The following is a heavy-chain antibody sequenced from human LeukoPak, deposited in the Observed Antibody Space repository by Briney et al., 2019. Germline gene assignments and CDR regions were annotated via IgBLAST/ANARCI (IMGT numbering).Heavy chain of an antibody. CDR2: VNHNGNVN. D-gene: IGHD3-16*01. J-gene: IGHJ6*02. V-gene: IGHV3-7*03. CDR3: AGGGGLDV. CDR1: GFTFSSYW. Sequence: GGSLRLSCAASGFTFSSYWMNWARQAPGKGLEWVASVNHNGNVNYYVDSVKGRFTISRDNAKNSLYLQMSNLRAEDTAVYFWAGGGGLDVWGQGATVTVSS.